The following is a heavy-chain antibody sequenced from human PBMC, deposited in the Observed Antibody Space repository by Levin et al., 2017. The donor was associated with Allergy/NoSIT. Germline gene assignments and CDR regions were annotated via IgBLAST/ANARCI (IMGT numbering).Heavy chain of an antibody. J-gene: IGHJ4*02. Sequence: GSLRLSCTVSGGSISSYYWSWIRQPAGKGLEWIGRIYTSGSTNYNPSLKSRVTMSVDTSKNQFSLKLSSVTAADTAVYYCARDTMVRGVLTFDYWGQGTLVTVSS. D-gene: IGHD3-10*01. CDR3: ARDTMVRGVLTFDY. V-gene: IGHV4-4*07. CDR1: GGSISSYY. CDR2: IYTSGST.